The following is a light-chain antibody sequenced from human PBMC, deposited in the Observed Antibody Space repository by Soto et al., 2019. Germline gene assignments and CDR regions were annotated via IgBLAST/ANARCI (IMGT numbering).Light chain of an antibody. CDR1: QSLLHSNGYTY. CDR2: LGS. Sequence: DIVMTKSPLSLPVTPGEPASISCRSSQSLLHSNGYTYLDWYLQKPGQSPQLLIYLGSYRASGVPDRFSGSGAGTNFTLKISRVEAEEVDVYYYMQPLQPPLTFGGGTKVEIK. CDR3: MQPLQPPLT. V-gene: IGKV2-28*01. J-gene: IGKJ4*01.